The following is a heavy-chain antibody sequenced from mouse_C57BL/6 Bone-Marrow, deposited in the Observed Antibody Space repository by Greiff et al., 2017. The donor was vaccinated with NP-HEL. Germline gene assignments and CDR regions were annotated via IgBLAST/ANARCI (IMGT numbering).Heavy chain of an antibody. V-gene: IGHV14-4*01. CDR2: IDPENGDT. Sequence: VQLQQSGAELVRPGASVKLSCTASGFNIKDDYMHWVKQRPEQGLEWIGWIDPENGDTEYASKFQGKATITADTSSNTAYLQLSSLTSEDTAVYYCTTRRYGRSDEDMDYWGQGTSVTVSS. J-gene: IGHJ4*01. CDR1: GFNIKDDY. CDR3: TTRRYGRSDEDMDY. D-gene: IGHD1-1*01.